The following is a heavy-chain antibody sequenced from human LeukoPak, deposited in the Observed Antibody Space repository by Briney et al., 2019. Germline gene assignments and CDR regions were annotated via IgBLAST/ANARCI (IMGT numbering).Heavy chain of an antibody. CDR3: ARDPTVTTRYYFDY. J-gene: IGHJ4*02. D-gene: IGHD4-17*01. V-gene: IGHV3-30*01. CDR1: GFAFSTYA. Sequence: PGGSLRLSCAASGFAFSTYAMHWVRQAPGTGLEWVAVISYDGSNNQYADSVKGRFTISKDSSKNTLYRQMNSLRAEDTAVYYCARDPTVTTRYYFDYWGQGALVTVSS. CDR2: ISYDGSNN.